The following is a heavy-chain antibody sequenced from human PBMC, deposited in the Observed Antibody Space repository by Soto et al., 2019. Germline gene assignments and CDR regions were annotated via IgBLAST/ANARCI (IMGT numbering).Heavy chain of an antibody. CDR2: VKSKVDGVSI. J-gene: IGHJ4*02. Sequence: EVQLVESGGGLVEPGGSLRLSCAASGFTFNGAWMNWVRQAPGKGLEWVGRVKSKVDGVSIDYAAPVRGRCTISRDDSRNTVDLQMNSLSAEDSAMYYCSADLPDWGAYAFDYWGQGTLVTVSS. D-gene: IGHD3-16*01. CDR3: SADLPDWGAYAFDY. CDR1: GFTFNGAW. V-gene: IGHV3-15*07.